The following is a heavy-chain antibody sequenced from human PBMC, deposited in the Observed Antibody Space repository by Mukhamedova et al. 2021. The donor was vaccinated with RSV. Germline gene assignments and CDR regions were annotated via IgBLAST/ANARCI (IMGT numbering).Heavy chain of an antibody. V-gene: IGHV3-9*01. D-gene: IGHD1-1*01. J-gene: IGHJ4*02. Sequence: GYADSVKGRFTISRDNAKNSLYLQMNSLRPEDTALHYCVRPSTGLKDWGPGILVTVSS. CDR3: VRPSTGLKD.